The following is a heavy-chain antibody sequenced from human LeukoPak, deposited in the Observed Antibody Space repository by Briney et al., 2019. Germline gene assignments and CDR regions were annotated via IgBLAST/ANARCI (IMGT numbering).Heavy chain of an antibody. J-gene: IGHJ4*02. Sequence: GGSLRLSCAASGFAFSSYAMSWVRQAPRKGLEWVSAISGSGDSTYYADSVKGRFTISRDNSKNTLYLQMNSLRAEDTAVYYCANFGCSSTSCLDYWGQGTLVTVSS. CDR3: ANFGCSSTSCLDY. CDR2: ISGSGDST. V-gene: IGHV3-23*01. D-gene: IGHD2-2*01. CDR1: GFAFSSYA.